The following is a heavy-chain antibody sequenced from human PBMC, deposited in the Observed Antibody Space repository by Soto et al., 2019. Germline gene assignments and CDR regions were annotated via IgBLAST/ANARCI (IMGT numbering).Heavy chain of an antibody. V-gene: IGHV4-59*01. CDR1: GGSISSYY. CDR3: ARDNYDSSRGHYFDY. J-gene: IGHJ4*02. CDR2: IYYSGST. D-gene: IGHD3-22*01. Sequence: SETLSLTCTVSGGSISSYYWSWIRQPPGKGLEWIGYIYYSGSTNYNPSLKSRVTISVDTSRNQFSLKLNSVTAADTAVYYCARDNYDSSRGHYFDYWGQGTLVTVS.